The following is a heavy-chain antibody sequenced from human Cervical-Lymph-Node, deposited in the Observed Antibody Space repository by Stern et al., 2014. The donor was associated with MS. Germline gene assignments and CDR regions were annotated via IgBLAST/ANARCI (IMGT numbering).Heavy chain of an antibody. CDR3: ARGRNVGVNYYFDY. CDR2: IWPDGSNP. J-gene: IGHJ4*02. Sequence: VQLEESGGGVVQPGKSLRLSCVASGFTFSGYGMHWVRQAPGKGLEWVAFIWPDGSNPSYADSVQGRFTIARDNLQNTLHLHMNNVTAADTARYYCARGRNVGVNYYFDYWGQGSLVTVSS. D-gene: IGHD3-16*01. V-gene: IGHV3-33*01. CDR1: GFTFSGYG.